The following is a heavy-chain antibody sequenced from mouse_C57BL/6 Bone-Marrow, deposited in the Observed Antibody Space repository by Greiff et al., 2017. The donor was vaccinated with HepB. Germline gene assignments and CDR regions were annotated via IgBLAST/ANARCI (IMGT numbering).Heavy chain of an antibody. CDR2: IRSKSNNYAT. Sequence: EVKLMESGGGLVQPKGSLKLSCAASGFSFNTYAMNWVRQAPGKGLEWVARIRSKSNNYATYYADSVKDRFTISRDDSESMLYLQMNNLKTEDTAMYYCVEVLFAYWGQGTLVTVSA. V-gene: IGHV10-1*01. CDR3: VEVLFAY. CDR1: GFSFNTYA. J-gene: IGHJ3*01.